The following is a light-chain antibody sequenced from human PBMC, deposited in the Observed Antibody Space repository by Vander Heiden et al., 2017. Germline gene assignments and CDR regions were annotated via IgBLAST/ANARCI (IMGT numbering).Light chain of an antibody. V-gene: IGKV1-5*03. CDR1: QSISSW. CDR2: KAS. J-gene: IGKJ3*01. Sequence: DIQMTQSPSTLSASVGDRVTITCRASQSISSWLAWYQQKPGKAPKLLIYKASSLESGVPSRFSGSGSGTEFTLTIISLQPDDFATYYCQQENSSPITFGPGTKVDIK. CDR3: QQENSSPIT.